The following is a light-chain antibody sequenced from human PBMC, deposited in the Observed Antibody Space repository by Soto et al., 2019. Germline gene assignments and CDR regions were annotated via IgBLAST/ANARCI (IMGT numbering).Light chain of an antibody. V-gene: IGLV2-8*01. Sequence: QSALTQPPSASGSPGQSVSISCTGTSSDVGAYNYVSWYQQHPGKAPKLMIYDVSKRPSGVPDRFSGSKSGNTASLTVSGLQAEDEADYYCSSYAGSVDVFGTGTKVTVL. J-gene: IGLJ1*01. CDR1: SSDVGAYNY. CDR2: DVS. CDR3: SSYAGSVDV.